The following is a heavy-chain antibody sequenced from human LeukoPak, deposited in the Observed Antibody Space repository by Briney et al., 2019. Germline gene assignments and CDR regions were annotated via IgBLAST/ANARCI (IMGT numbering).Heavy chain of an antibody. Sequence: GASVKVSCKASGGTFSSYAISWVRQAPGQGLERMGRIIPIFGTANYAQKFQGRVTITTDESTSTAYMELSSLRSEDTAVYYCASGGWGVRDYYFDYWGQGTLVTVSS. CDR3: ASGGWGVRDYYFDY. CDR2: IIPIFGTA. J-gene: IGHJ4*02. V-gene: IGHV1-69*05. CDR1: GGTFSSYA. D-gene: IGHD3-10*01.